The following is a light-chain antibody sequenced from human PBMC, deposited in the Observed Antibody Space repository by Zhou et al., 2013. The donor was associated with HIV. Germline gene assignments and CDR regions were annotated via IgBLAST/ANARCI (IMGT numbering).Light chain of an antibody. CDR2: DAS. J-gene: IGKJ5*01. V-gene: IGKV3-11*01. CDR1: QSISTY. CDR3: QERSDWPRRIT. Sequence: VLTQSPGTLSLSPGERATLSCRASQSISTYLAWYQQKPGQAPRLVIHDASKRATDISARFSGSGSGTDFTLTISSLEPEDFAVYYCQERSDWPRRITLGQGTRLEIK.